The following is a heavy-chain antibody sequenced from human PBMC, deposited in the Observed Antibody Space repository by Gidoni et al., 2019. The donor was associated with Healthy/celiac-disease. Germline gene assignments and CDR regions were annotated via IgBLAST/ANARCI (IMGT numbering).Heavy chain of an antibody. CDR1: GFTFSSYW. CDR3: ARRSGSYYSYYYMDV. V-gene: IGHV3-7*03. J-gene: IGHJ6*03. D-gene: IGHD1-26*01. Sequence: EVQLVASGGGVVQPGGSLRLSCAAYGFTFSSYWMSWVRQAPGKGLEWVANIKQDGSEKYYVDSVKGRFTISRDNAKNSLYLQMNSLRAEDTAVYYCARRSGSYYSYYYMDVWGKGTTVTVSS. CDR2: IKQDGSEK.